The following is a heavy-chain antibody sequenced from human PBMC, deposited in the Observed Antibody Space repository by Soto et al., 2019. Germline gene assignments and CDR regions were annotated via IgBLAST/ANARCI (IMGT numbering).Heavy chain of an antibody. Sequence: ASVKVSCKASGYDFNSYGITWVRQAHGQGLEWQGWISPYSDDTKYSQKFQGRVTVTMDRSSRTVYMDLRSLRSNDTAVYYCARGGYYDSSGSRNYHYYGMNVWGQGTTVTVSS. CDR1: GYDFNSYG. CDR3: ARGGYYDSSGSRNYHYYGMNV. D-gene: IGHD3-22*01. J-gene: IGHJ6*02. V-gene: IGHV1-18*01. CDR2: ISPYSDDT.